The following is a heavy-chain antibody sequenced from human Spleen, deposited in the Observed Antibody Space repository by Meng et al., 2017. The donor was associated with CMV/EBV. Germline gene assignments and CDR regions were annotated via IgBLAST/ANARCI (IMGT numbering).Heavy chain of an antibody. Sequence: ASVKVSCKASGNTFTGKYIHWVRQAPGQGLEWMGWINPNSGGTKYAQKFQGRVTMTGDTSISTAYMELSRLRSDDAAVYYCARDGGGAARPARFSLDVWGQGTTVTVSS. J-gene: IGHJ6*02. CDR1: GNTFTGKY. D-gene: IGHD6-6*01. V-gene: IGHV1-2*02. CDR2: INPNSGGT. CDR3: ARDGGGAARPARFSLDV.